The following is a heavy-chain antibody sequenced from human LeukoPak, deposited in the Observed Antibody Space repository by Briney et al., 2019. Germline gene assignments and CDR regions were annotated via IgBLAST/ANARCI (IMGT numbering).Heavy chain of an antibody. CDR1: GFTVSSNY. CDR2: IYSGGST. CDR3: ARDPYGDYGVDY. D-gene: IGHD4-17*01. V-gene: IGHV3-53*01. J-gene: IGHJ4*02. Sequence: GGSLRLSCAASGFTVSSNYMSWVRQAPGKGLEWVSVIYSGGSTYYADSVKGRFIISRDNSKNTLYLQMNSLRAEDTAVYYCARDPYGDYGVDYWDQGTLVTVSS.